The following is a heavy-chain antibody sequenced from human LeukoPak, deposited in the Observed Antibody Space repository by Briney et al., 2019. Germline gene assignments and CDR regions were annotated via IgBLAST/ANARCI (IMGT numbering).Heavy chain of an antibody. CDR2: ISSSSSYI. Sequence: GGSLRPSCAASGFTFSSYSMNWVRQAPGKGLEWVSSISSSSSYIYYADSVKGRFTISRDNAKSSLYLQMNSLRAEDTAVYYCARDLGYYDSSGPTYAFDIWGQGTMVTVSS. CDR1: GFTFSSYS. J-gene: IGHJ3*02. CDR3: ARDLGYYDSSGPTYAFDI. D-gene: IGHD3-22*01. V-gene: IGHV3-21*01.